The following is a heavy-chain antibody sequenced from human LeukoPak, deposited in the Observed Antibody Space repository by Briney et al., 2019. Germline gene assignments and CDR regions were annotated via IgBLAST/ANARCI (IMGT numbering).Heavy chain of an antibody. Sequence: PSQTLSLTCTVSGGSISSGGYYWSWIRQYPGKGLEWIGYIYYSGNTYYNPSLKSRVTISVDTSKNQFSLKLSSVTAADTAVYYCARSFSEAVSDYWGQGTLVTVSS. CDR3: ARSFSEAVSDY. J-gene: IGHJ4*02. CDR1: GGSISSGGYY. CDR2: IYYSGNT. V-gene: IGHV4-31*03.